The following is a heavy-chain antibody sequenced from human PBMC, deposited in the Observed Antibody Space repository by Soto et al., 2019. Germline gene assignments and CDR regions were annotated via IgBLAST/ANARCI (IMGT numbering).Heavy chain of an antibody. CDR2: IYYSGST. V-gene: IGHV4-59*08. Sequence: SETLSLTCTVSGGSISSYYWSWIRQPPGKGLEWIGYIYYSGSTNYNPSLKSRVTISVDTSKNQFSLKLSSVTAADTAVYYCAIHYYDFFWGSYRPYAFYICGQGTMVTVS. J-gene: IGHJ3*02. CDR1: GGSISSYY. CDR3: AIHYYDFFWGSYRPYAFYI. D-gene: IGHD3-16*02.